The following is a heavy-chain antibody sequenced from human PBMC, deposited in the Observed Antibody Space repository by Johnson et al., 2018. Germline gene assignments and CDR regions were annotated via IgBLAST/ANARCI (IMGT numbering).Heavy chain of an antibody. V-gene: IGHV4-59*01. CDR1: GGSTSSYY. J-gene: IGHJ4*02. D-gene: IGHD2/OR15-2a*01. Sequence: QVQLQESGPGLVKPSATLSLTCTVSGGSTSSYYWRWIRQPPGKGLAWMGYIYGRGSTNYTPSLNSRVTMSIDTSKNQFSLKLSSVTAADPAGCYCARRGGNIGGWFYFDYWGQGTLVTVS. CDR2: IYGRGST. CDR3: ARRGGNIGGWFYFDY.